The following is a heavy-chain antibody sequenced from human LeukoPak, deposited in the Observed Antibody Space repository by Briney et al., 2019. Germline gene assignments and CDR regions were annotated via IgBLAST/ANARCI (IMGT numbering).Heavy chain of an antibody. CDR3: ASHDAGRYFDY. Sequence: SVKVSCKASGGTFSSYAISWVRQAPGQGLEWMGRIIPILGIANYAQKFQGRVTITADKSTSTAYMELSSLRSEDTAVYYCASHDAGRYFDYWGQGTLVTVSS. J-gene: IGHJ4*02. V-gene: IGHV1-69*04. CDR1: GGTFSSYA. CDR2: IIPILGIA. D-gene: IGHD6-13*01.